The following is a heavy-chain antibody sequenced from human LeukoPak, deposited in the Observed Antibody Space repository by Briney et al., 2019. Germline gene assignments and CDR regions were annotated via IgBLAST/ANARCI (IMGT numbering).Heavy chain of an antibody. D-gene: IGHD6-13*01. J-gene: IGHJ6*03. CDR3: AKEDAAAGPHYYYYYYMDV. Sequence: PGGSLRLSCAASGFTFNKHGMHWVRQAPGKGLEWFSFIRNDGNDKYYADSVKGRFTISRDNSKNTLYLQMNSLRAEDTAVYYCAKEDAAAGPHYYYYYYMDVWGKGTTVTISS. CDR1: GFTFNKHG. V-gene: IGHV3-30*02. CDR2: IRNDGNDK.